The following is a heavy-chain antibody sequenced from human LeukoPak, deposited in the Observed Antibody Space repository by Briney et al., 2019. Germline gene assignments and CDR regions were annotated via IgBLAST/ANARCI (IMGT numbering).Heavy chain of an antibody. J-gene: IGHJ6*03. D-gene: IGHD2-15*01. CDR1: VFSFSDYY. V-gene: IGHV3-11*01. CDR3: ARVLRYCSGGNCYSGGLGYMDV. CDR2: ISSSGTTV. Sequence: PGGSLRLSCAASVFSFSDYYMSWIRQAPGKGLEWVSHISSSGTTVKYADSVRGRFTISRDNAKNSLFLQMNSLRAEDTAVYYCARVLRYCSGGNCYSGGLGYMDVWGKGTTVTISS.